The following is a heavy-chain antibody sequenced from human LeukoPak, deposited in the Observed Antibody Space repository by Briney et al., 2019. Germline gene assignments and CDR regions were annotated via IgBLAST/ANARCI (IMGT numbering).Heavy chain of an antibody. CDR2: ISSSGSTI. CDR1: GFIFSAYE. D-gene: IGHD6-19*01. J-gene: IGHJ1*01. Sequence: GGSLRLSCAASGFIFSAYEMNWVRQAPGKGLEWVSYISSSGSTIYYADSVKGRFTIFRDNAKKSLYLQMNSLRAEDTAVYYCASIAVAGTAEYFQHWGQGTLVTVSS. V-gene: IGHV3-48*03. CDR3: ASIAVAGTAEYFQH.